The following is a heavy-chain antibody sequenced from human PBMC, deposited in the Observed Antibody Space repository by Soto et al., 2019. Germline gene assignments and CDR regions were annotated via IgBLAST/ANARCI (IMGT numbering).Heavy chain of an antibody. J-gene: IGHJ4*02. V-gene: IGHV3-30*18. CDR3: AKEGYCISTSCYQDY. CDR1: GFTFSTYG. CDR2: ISYDGSNK. D-gene: IGHD2-2*01. Sequence: QVQLVESGGGVVQPGRSLRLSCAASGFTFSTYGMHWVRQAPGKGLEWVAFISYDGSNKYYADSVKGRFTISRDNSKNPLQRQMNSLRSEDTSVYYCAKEGYCISTSCYQDYWGQGTLVTVSS.